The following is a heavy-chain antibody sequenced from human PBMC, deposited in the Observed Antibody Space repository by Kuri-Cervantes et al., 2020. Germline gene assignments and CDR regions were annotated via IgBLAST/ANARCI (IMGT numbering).Heavy chain of an antibody. CDR1: GFSFNSYA. J-gene: IGHJ3*02. CDR3: ATIKVRDDSFDI. V-gene: IGHV3-23*01. CDR2: VSGSGDST. D-gene: IGHD3-9*01. Sequence: GSLRLSCAASGFSFNSYAMSWVRQAPGKGLEWVSSVSGSGDSTYYADSVKGRFTISRDNSKNTIHLHLNSLRAEDTAVYYCATIKVRDDSFDIWGQGTMVTVSS.